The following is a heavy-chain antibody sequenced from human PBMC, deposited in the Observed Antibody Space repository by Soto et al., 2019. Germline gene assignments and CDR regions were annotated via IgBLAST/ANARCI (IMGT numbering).Heavy chain of an antibody. J-gene: IGHJ4*02. CDR3: ATETSTWGC. V-gene: IGHV3-7*05. D-gene: IGHD7-27*01. CDR1: GFALSNYW. Sequence: EVQLVESGGGLVQPGGSLRLSCVASGFALSNYWINWVRQAPGKGLEWVANIKQDGSERNYVDSVKGRFTISRDNARNSLYLQMNGLRAEDTAAYYCATETSTWGCWGQGTLVTVSS. CDR2: IKQDGSER.